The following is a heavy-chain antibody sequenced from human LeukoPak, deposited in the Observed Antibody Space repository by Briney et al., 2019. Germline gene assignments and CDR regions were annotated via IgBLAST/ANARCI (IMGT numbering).Heavy chain of an antibody. V-gene: IGHV4-34*01. CDR3: ARRGGSHLFDY. J-gene: IGHJ4*02. D-gene: IGHD2-15*01. CDR1: GGSFSGYY. Sequence: PSETLSLTCAVYGGSFSGYYWSWIRQPPGKGLEWIGEINHSGSTDYNPSLKSRVTISVDTSKNQFSLKLSSVIAADTAVYYCARRGGSHLFDYWGQGTLVTVSS. CDR2: INHSGST.